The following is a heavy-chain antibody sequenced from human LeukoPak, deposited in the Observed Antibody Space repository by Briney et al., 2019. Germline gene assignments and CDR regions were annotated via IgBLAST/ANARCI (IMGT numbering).Heavy chain of an antibody. CDR2: ISFDGSNK. J-gene: IGHJ4*02. Sequence: PGTSLRLSCAASGFTFSSYTMHWVRQAPGKGLEWVAFISFDGSNKYYVDSVMGRFTISRDNSENTLYLQMNSLRAEDTAVYYCARARVYGNSVSFDYWGQGTLVTVSS. V-gene: IGHV3-30-3*01. D-gene: IGHD4-23*01. CDR3: ARARVYGNSVSFDY. CDR1: GFTFSSYT.